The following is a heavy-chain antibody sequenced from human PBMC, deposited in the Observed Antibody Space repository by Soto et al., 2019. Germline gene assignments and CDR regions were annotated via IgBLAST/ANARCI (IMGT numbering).Heavy chain of an antibody. V-gene: IGHV1-69*06. Sequence: ASVKVSCKASGGTFSSYAISWVRQAPGQGLEWMGGIIPIFGTANYAQKFQGRVTITADKSTSTAYMELSSLRSEDTAVYYCARVYRVYSSSPSGYNWFDPWGQGTLGTVSS. CDR3: ARVYRVYSSSPSGYNWFDP. CDR2: IIPIFGTA. CDR1: GGTFSSYA. D-gene: IGHD6-13*01. J-gene: IGHJ5*02.